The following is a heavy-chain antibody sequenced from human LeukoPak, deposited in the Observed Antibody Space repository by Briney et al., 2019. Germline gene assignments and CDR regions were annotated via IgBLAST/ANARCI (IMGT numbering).Heavy chain of an antibody. CDR3: ASRANSRYPYYLDW. CDR2: IKQDGSER. J-gene: IGHJ4*02. Sequence: PGGSLRLSCGASGFTFCNFWVIWVRQAPGKGREGVANIKQDGSERYYVDSVKGRFTISRDNAKNSVYLQMNSLRAEDTAVYYCASRANSRYPYYLDWWGQGTLVTVSS. D-gene: IGHD3-9*01. CDR1: GFTFCNFW. V-gene: IGHV3-7*02.